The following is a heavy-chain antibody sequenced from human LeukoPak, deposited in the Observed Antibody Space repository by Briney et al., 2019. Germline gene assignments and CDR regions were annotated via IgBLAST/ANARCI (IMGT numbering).Heavy chain of an antibody. J-gene: IGHJ6*03. CDR1: GGSISGYY. D-gene: IGHD6-13*01. V-gene: IGHV4-59*01. Sequence: SETLSLTCTASGGSISGYYWSWIRQPPGKGLEWIGYIYYGGSTNYNPSLKSRVTISVDTSKNQFSLKLSSVTAADTAVYYCARGVRGQQLVYYYYYYMDVWGKGTTVTVSS. CDR3: ARGVRGQQLVYYYYYYMDV. CDR2: IYYGGST.